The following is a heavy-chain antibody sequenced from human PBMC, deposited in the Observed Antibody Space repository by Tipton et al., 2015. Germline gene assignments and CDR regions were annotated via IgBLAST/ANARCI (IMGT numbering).Heavy chain of an antibody. J-gene: IGHJ4*02. D-gene: IGHD5-12*01. V-gene: IGHV3-7*01. CDR2: IKPDGSES. CDR1: GFTFSSYS. Sequence: SLRLSCAASGFTFSSYSMNWVRQAPGKGLEWVANIKPDGSESYYLDSVKGRFTFSRDNAKNSLFLQMNSLRVEDTAVYYCARSGGYGWDYWGQGALVTVSS. CDR3: ARSGGYGWDY.